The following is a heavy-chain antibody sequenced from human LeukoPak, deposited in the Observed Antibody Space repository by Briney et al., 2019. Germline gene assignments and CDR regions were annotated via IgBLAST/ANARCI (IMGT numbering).Heavy chain of an antibody. D-gene: IGHD2-2*01. Sequence: PGGSLRLSCAASGFTFSDHWMNWVRQAPGKGPEWVANINEDGSERYYVDSVKGRFTISRDNAKNTVYLHLDSLRADDTAMYYCARSLSSAVDNYWGQGTLVTVSS. CDR1: GFTFSDHW. CDR3: ARSLSSAVDNY. V-gene: IGHV3-7*01. CDR2: INEDGSER. J-gene: IGHJ4*02.